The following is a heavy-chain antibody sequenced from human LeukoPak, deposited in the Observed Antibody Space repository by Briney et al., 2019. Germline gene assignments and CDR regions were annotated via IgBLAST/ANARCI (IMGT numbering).Heavy chain of an antibody. CDR3: ARGAYSQSNYYMDV. D-gene: IGHD5-18*01. Sequence: ASVKVSCKASGYTFTSYDINWVRQATGQGLEWMGWMNPNSGNTGYAQKFQGRVTITRNTSISTAYMELSSLRSEDTAVYYCARGAYSQSNYYMDVWGQGTTVTVSS. J-gene: IGHJ6*03. V-gene: IGHV1-8*03. CDR2: MNPNSGNT. CDR1: GYTFTSYD.